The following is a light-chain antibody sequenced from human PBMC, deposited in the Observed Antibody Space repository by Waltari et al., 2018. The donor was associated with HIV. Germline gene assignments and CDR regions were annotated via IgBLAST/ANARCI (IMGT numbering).Light chain of an antibody. CDR3: GTWDSSVSAGV. J-gene: IGLJ2*01. CDR2: DNN. CDR1: TSNIGKNF. V-gene: IGLV1-51*01. Sequence: QSVLTQPPSVSAAPGQKVTFSCSGSTSNIGKNFVSWYQQLPEAAPKLIIYDNNKRPSGVPDRVTGSKSATSATLAITGLQTGDEADYYCGTWDSSVSAGVFGGGTKLTVL.